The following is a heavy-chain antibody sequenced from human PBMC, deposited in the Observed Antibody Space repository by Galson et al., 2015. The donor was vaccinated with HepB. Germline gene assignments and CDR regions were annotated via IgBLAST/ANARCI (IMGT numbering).Heavy chain of an antibody. V-gene: IGHV3-64D*08. Sequence: SLRLSCEASGFTFSSSAMHWVRQAPGKGLECVSAISGNEGSTYYADSVQGRVTISRDNSKNTLYSQMRSLRAEEPAVYYCVKGPGSAPLRNWFDPWGQGTLVTVSA. J-gene: IGHJ5*02. D-gene: IGHD3-16*01. CDR1: GFTFSSSA. CDR2: ISGNEGST. CDR3: VKGPGSAPLRNWFDP.